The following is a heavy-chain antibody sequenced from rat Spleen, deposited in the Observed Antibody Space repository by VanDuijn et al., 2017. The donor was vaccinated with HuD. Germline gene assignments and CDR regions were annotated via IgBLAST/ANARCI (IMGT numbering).Heavy chain of an antibody. V-gene: IGHV5S23*01. CDR1: GFTFSNYD. Sequence: EVQLVESGGGLVQPGRSLKVSCAASGFTFSNYDMAWVRQAPTKGLEWVASISPSGGRTYSRDSVKGRFTVSRDNAKRTLYLQMDSLRSEDTATYFCIRQVLLQWFDYWGQGVMVTVSS. D-gene: IGHD1-1*01. J-gene: IGHJ2*01. CDR3: IRQVLLQWFDY. CDR2: ISPSGGRT.